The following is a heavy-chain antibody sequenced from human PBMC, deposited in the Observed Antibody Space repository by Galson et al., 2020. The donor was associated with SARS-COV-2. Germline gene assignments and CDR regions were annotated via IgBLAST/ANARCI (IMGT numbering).Heavy chain of an antibody. D-gene: IGHD2-21*01. CDR1: GFTFSSYS. Sequence: GGSLRLSCAASGFTFSSYSMNWVRQAPGKGLEWVSYISSSSSTIYYADSVKGRFTISRDNAKNSLYLQMNSLRAEDTAVYYCARERVDIVVCNNWFDPWGQGTLVTVSS. J-gene: IGHJ5*02. CDR2: ISSSSSTI. CDR3: ARERVDIVVCNNWFDP. V-gene: IGHV3-48*01.